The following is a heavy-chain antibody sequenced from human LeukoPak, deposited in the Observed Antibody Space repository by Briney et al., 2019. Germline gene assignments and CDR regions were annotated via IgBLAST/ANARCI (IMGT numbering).Heavy chain of an antibody. CDR1: GFTFSSYW. CDR3: SKDRGVFGVAYSLDY. J-gene: IGHJ4*02. Sequence: GGSLRLSCAASGFTFSSYWMHWVRQAPGKGLVWVSRINSDGSSTSYADSVKGRFTISRDNAKNTLYLQMNSLRPEDTAVYYCSKDRGVFGVAYSLDYWGQGTLVTVSS. CDR2: INSDGSST. V-gene: IGHV3-74*01. D-gene: IGHD3-3*01.